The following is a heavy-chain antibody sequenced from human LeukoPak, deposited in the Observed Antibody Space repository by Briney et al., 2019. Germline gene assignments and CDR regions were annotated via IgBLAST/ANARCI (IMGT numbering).Heavy chain of an antibody. CDR1: GFTFSSYA. CDR3: AKDEGSSGWHYFDY. V-gene: IGHV3-23*01. J-gene: IGHJ4*02. D-gene: IGHD6-19*01. Sequence: PGGSLRLSCAASGFTFSSYAMSWVRQAPGKGLEWVSAISGSGGGTYYADSVKGQSTISRDNSKNTLYVQMNSLRAEDTAVYYCAKDEGSSGWHYFDYWGQGTLVTVSS. CDR2: ISGSGGGT.